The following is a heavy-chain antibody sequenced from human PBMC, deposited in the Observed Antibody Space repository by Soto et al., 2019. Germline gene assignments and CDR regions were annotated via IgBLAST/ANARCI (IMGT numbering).Heavy chain of an antibody. CDR2: IKPDGSER. Sequence: PGGSLRLSCAASGFTFSNYWMSWVRQSPGKGLESVANIKPDGSERYYVDSLKGRFTISRDNTKNSLYLQMNSLTVEDTAVYYCARDSYKHFDSWGQGT. J-gene: IGHJ4*02. V-gene: IGHV3-7*04. CDR3: ARDSYKHFDS. CDR1: GFTFSNYW. D-gene: IGHD1-20*01.